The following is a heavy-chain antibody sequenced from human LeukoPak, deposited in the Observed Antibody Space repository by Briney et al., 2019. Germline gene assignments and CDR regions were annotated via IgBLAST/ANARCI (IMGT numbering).Heavy chain of an antibody. CDR3: ASGRQLGY. CDR2: IKEDGSEK. CDR1: GFTFSNYW. Sequence: PAGTLSLTCAASGFTFSNYWMSWVRQAPGQGLEWVANIKEDGSEKYYVDSVKGRFTISRDNARNSLYLQMNSLRAEDTDVYYCASGRQLGYWGQGTLVTVSS. J-gene: IGHJ4*02. D-gene: IGHD6-13*01. V-gene: IGHV3-7*01.